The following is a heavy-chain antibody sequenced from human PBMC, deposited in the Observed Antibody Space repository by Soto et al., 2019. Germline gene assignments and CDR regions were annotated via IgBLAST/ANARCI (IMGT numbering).Heavy chain of an antibody. Sequence: GGSLRLSCAASGFTFSDYYMSWIRQAPGKGLEWVSYISSSSSYTNYADSVKDRFTISRDNAKNSLYLQMNSLRAEDTAVYYCAREATMVRGVIITGHYYYGMDVWGQGTTVTVSS. CDR2: ISSSSSYT. J-gene: IGHJ6*02. D-gene: IGHD3-10*01. V-gene: IGHV3-11*06. CDR1: GFTFSDYY. CDR3: AREATMVRGVIITGHYYYGMDV.